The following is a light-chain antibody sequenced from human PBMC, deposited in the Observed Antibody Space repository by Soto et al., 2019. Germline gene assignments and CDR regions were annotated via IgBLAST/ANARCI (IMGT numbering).Light chain of an antibody. Sequence: DIQMPPFPSSLSACVGNRVTITCRVRQHIDRWLAWYQQKPGKAPKVLIDAATSLRSWVPARFSGSVSGKHFSLTISSLQPEDLATYDSKQSKGCPLTFGGVTKV. CDR1: QHIDRW. J-gene: IGKJ4*01. CDR2: AAT. V-gene: IGKV1-12*01. CDR3: KQSKGCPLT.